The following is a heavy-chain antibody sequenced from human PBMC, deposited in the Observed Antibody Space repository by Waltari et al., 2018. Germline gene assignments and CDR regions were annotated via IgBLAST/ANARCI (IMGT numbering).Heavy chain of an antibody. CDR2: IRYDGSNK. CDR3: AKDSLYYYGSGSYYYPAY. D-gene: IGHD3-10*01. V-gene: IGHV3-30*02. Sequence: QVQLVESGGGVVQPGGSLRLSCAASGFTFSSYGMHWVRQAPGKGLEWVAFIRYDGSNKYYADSVKGRFTISRDNSKNTLYLQMNSLRAEDTAVYYCAKDSLYYYGSGSYYYPAYWGQGTLVTVSS. CDR1: GFTFSSYG. J-gene: IGHJ4*02.